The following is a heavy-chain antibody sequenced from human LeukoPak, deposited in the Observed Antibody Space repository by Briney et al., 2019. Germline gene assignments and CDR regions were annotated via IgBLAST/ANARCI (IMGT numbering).Heavy chain of an antibody. J-gene: IGHJ4*02. D-gene: IGHD4-17*01. CDR3: TRRIDYGDYDY. Sequence: GESLKISCKGSGYPFDTYWIGWVRQTPGKGLEWMGITNPLDSDTRYSPSFQGQVTFSADKSITTAYLQWSSLAASDTAMYYCTRRIDYGDYDYWGQGTLVTVSS. CDR1: GYPFDTYW. V-gene: IGHV5-51*01. CDR2: TNPLDSDT.